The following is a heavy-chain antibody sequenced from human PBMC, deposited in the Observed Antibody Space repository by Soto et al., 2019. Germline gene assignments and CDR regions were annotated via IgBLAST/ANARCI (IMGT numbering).Heavy chain of an antibody. Sequence: PGGSLRLSCAASGFTFSRYWMNWVHQAPGKGLEWVANIKQDGTEKNYVGSVKGRFTISRDNAKNSLYLQMDSLRAEDTAVYFCARGDTPMITGMDSFDIWGQGTLVTVSS. CDR2: IKQDGTEK. V-gene: IGHV3-7*01. CDR3: ARGDTPMITGMDSFDI. CDR1: GFTFSRYW. D-gene: IGHD5-18*01. J-gene: IGHJ3*02.